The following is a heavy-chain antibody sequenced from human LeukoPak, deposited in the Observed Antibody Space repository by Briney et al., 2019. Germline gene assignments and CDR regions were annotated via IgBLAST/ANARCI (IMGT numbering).Heavy chain of an antibody. J-gene: IGHJ4*02. Sequence: PGGSLRLSCAASGFTFSSYSMNWVRQTPGKGLDWVSSISGSSTYIYYADSVKGRFTISRDNAKNSLYLQTNSLRAEDTAVYYCARALEPSIAVIDYWGQGTLVTVSS. CDR2: ISGSSTYI. CDR3: ARALEPSIAVIDY. CDR1: GFTFSSYS. D-gene: IGHD6-19*01. V-gene: IGHV3-21*01.